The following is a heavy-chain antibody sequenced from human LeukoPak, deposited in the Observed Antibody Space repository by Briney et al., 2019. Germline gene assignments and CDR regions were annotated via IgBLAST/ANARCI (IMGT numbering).Heavy chain of an antibody. CDR3: AKDPPVAGTSYYYYYGRDV. V-gene: IGHV3-23*01. CDR1: GFTFSSYA. D-gene: IGHD6-19*01. J-gene: IGHJ6*02. CDR2: ISGSGGST. Sequence: PGGSLRLSCAASGFTFSSYAMSWVRQAPGKGLEWVSAISGSGGSTYYADSVKGRFTISRDNSKNTLYLQMNSLRAEDTAVYYCAKDPPVAGTSYYYYYGRDVWAQGPTVTVSS.